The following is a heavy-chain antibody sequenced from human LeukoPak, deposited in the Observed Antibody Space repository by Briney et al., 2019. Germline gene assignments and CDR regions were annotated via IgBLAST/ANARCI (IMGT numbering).Heavy chain of an antibody. CDR2: INTNTGNP. CDR3: ASAREQQQQFEYYYYYMDV. CDR1: GYTFTSYA. D-gene: IGHD6-13*01. V-gene: IGHV7-4-1*02. J-gene: IGHJ6*03. Sequence: ASVKVSCKASGYTFTSYAMTWVRQAPGQGLEWMGWINTNTGNPTYGQGFTGRFVFSLDTSVSTAYLQISSLKAEDTAVYYCASAREQQQQFEYYYYYMDVWGKGTTVTISS.